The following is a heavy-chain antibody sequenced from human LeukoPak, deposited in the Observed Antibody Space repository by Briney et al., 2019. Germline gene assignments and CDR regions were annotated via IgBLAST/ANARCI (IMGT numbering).Heavy chain of an antibody. CDR2: ISSSSSTI. J-gene: IGHJ4*02. V-gene: IGHV3-48*04. CDR3: ARGSGYDFDY. Sequence: GSLRLSCAASGFTFSSYSMNWVRQAPGKGLEWVSYISSSSSTIYYADSVKGRFTISRDNAKNSLYLQMNSLRAGDTAVYYCARGSGYDFDYWGQGTLVTVSS. D-gene: IGHD3-22*01. CDR1: GFTFSSYS.